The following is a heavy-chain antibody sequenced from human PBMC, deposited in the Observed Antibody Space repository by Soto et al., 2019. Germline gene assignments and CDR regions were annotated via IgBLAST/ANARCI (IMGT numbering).Heavy chain of an antibody. V-gene: IGHV1-46*01. Sequence: QVQLVQSGAEVTKPGASVTISCKASGYNFTTYYFHWVRQAPGHGLESMGIISLDGRSPIYAQNFQNRVSMTRDTSTSTVYLQLSSLRTEDTAVYFCARGSGYCTTKTCYFFAFDLWGQGTLVTVSS. D-gene: IGHD3-22*01. CDR1: GYNFTTYY. CDR3: ARGSGYCTTKTCYFFAFDL. CDR2: ISLDGRSP. J-gene: IGHJ5*02.